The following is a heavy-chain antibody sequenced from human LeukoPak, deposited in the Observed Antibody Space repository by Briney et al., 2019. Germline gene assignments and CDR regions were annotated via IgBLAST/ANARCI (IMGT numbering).Heavy chain of an antibody. D-gene: IGHD3-22*01. CDR1: GFTFSSYE. CDR2: ISSSGSTI. Sequence: AGGSLRLSCAASGFTFSSYEMNWVRQAPGKGLEWVSYISSSGSTIYYADSVKGRFTISRDNAKNSLYLQMNSLRAEDTAVYYCAREAMIVSFDYWGHGTLVTVSS. J-gene: IGHJ4*01. CDR3: AREAMIVSFDY. V-gene: IGHV3-48*03.